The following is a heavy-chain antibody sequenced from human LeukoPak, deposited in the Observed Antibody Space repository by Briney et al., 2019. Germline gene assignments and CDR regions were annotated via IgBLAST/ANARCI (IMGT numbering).Heavy chain of an antibody. CDR1: GFTFTNHW. J-gene: IGHJ5*02. CDR3: ARDGVPIVVVTAPFGWFDP. V-gene: IGHV3-74*01. Sequence: GGSLRLSCAASGFTFTNHWMHWVRQAPGKGLVWVSRIRPDGRETNHAGSLKGRFTISRDNSKNTLYLQMNSLRAEDTAVYYCARDGVPIVVVTAPFGWFDPWGQGTLVTVSS. D-gene: IGHD2-21*02. CDR2: IRPDGRET.